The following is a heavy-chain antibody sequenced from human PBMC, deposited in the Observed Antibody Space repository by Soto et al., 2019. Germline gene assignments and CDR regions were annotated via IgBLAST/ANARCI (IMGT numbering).Heavy chain of an antibody. D-gene: IGHD2-21*02. Sequence: QVQLVQSGPELKKPGGSVNVSCKASGYTFTTYSIAWVRQVPGHGPEWMGWISAYNGNTNYIQRLQGRITMTRDTSTTTSHMQLRGLRPDDTAVYYCARAVYGGDSGSWYLDLWGRGTLVTVSS. CDR2: ISAYNGNT. CDR3: ARAVYGGDSGSWYLDL. CDR1: GYTFTTYS. J-gene: IGHJ2*01. V-gene: IGHV1-18*01.